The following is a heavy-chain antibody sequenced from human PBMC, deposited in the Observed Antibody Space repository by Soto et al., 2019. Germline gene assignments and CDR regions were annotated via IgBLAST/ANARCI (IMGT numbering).Heavy chain of an antibody. V-gene: IGHV4-31*03. CDR1: GASLRSTGHF. D-gene: IGHD1-1*01. CDR3: ATGHRGTPVNGFDN. CDR2: TSYGGAT. Sequence: KPSETLSLTCTVSGASLRSTGHFLTCIRPRPGGGMEGIGYTSYGGATFYYPPLQSRIAITVDSTNNHFSLTLLTVTAAATAVYYCATGHRGTPVNGFDNWGHGTVVTVSS. J-gene: IGHJ5*01.